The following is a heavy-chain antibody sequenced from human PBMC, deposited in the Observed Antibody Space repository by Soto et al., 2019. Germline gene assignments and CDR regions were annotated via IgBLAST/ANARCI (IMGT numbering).Heavy chain of an antibody. V-gene: IGHV1-69*02. J-gene: IGHJ4*02. CDR2: IIPILGIA. CDR1: GSTFSIYT. Sequence: SVKVSCKASGSTFSIYTISWVRQAPGQGLEWMGRIIPILGIANYAQKFQGRVTITADKSTSTAYMELSSLRSEDTAVYYCAIRTSRSYGHYFDYWGQGTLVTVSS. CDR3: AIRTSRSYGHYFDY. D-gene: IGHD6-13*01.